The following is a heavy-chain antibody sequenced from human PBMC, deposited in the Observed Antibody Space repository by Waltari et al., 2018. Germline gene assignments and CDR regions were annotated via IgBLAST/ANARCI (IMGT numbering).Heavy chain of an antibody. CDR1: GYSFINYW. V-gene: IGHV5-51*01. CDR2: IYPGDSET. CDR3: ARIWSSKNVSDP. Sequence: EVQLVQSGAEMKKPGESLRISCTGSGYSFINYWVAWVRQMPGKGLEWMGTIYPGDSETRYSPSFQGQVTFSADKSISTAYLQWASLKASDTAIYYCARIWSSKNVSDPWGQGTLVTVSS. J-gene: IGHJ5*02. D-gene: IGHD6-13*01.